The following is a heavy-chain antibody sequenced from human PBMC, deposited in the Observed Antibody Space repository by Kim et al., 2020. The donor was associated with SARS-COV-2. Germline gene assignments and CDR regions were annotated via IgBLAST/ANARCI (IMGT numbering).Heavy chain of an antibody. CDR2: ICSDGSNI. Sequence: GGSLRLSCAASGFTFSSYDMHWVRQAPGKGLEWVAYICSDGSNIYYADSVKGRFTISRDNSKNTLYLQMNSLRAEDTAVYYCAKVQGGYASMAEAGTFDYWGQGTLVTVSS. CDR3: AKVQGGYASMAEAGTFDY. CDR1: GFTFSSYD. J-gene: IGHJ4*02. V-gene: IGHV3-30*02. D-gene: IGHD2-2*01.